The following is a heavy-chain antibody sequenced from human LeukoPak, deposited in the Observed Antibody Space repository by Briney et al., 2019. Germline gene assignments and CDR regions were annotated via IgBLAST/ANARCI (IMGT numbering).Heavy chain of an antibody. D-gene: IGHD2-2*01. CDR3: AEDRATYCSSTSCYFRSAFDI. Sequence: GGSLRLSCAASGFTFSSYAMSWVRQAPGKGLEWVSAISGSGGSTYYADSVKGRFTISRDNSKNTLYLQMNSLRAEDTAVYYCAEDRATYCSSTSCYFRSAFDIWGQGTMVTVSS. CDR2: ISGSGGST. CDR1: GFTFSSYA. V-gene: IGHV3-23*01. J-gene: IGHJ3*02.